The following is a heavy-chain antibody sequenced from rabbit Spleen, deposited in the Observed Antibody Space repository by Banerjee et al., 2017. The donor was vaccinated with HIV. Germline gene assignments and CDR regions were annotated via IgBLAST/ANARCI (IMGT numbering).Heavy chain of an antibody. CDR3: TRGSGVDGSGYPL. CDR1: GFSFSSDY. V-gene: IGHV1S45*01. J-gene: IGHJ6*01. CDR2: IYTAGGRT. D-gene: IGHD1-1*01. Sequence: QEQLVESGGGLVQPEGSLTLTCTASGFSFSSDYMCWVRQAPGKGLNWIGCIYTAGGRTWYASWVNGRFTISKTSSTTVTLQMTSLTVADTATYFCTRGSGVDGSGYPLWGQGTLVTVS.